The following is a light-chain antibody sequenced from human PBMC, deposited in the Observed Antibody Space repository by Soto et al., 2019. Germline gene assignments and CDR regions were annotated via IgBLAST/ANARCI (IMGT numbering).Light chain of an antibody. CDR1: PSLSSY. CDR2: AAS. J-gene: IGKJ1*01. Sequence: DIQMTQSPSSLSASVGDRVTITCRASPSLSSYLNWYQQKPGKAPKLLIYAASSLQSGVPSRFSGSGSGTDVTLTISSLQPEDFANYYCQQSYSTPRTFGQGTKVEIK. CDR3: QQSYSTPRT. V-gene: IGKV1-39*01.